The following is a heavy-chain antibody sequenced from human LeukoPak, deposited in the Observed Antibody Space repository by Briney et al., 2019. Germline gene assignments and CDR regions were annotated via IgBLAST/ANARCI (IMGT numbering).Heavy chain of an antibody. CDR1: GLTFTSYS. D-gene: IGHD1-26*01. CDR3: AKGGKWDVTPFDC. CDR2: ISGGGGST. Sequence: GGSLRLSCAASGLTFTSYSMNWVRQAPGKGLEWVSTISGGGGSTYYADSVKGRFTISRDNSKNTLYLQVNSLRAEDTAVYYCAKGGKWDVTPFDCWGQGTLVTVSS. J-gene: IGHJ4*02. V-gene: IGHV3-23*01.